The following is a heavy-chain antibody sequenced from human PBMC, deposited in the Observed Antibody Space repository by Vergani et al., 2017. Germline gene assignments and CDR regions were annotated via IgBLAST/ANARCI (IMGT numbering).Heavy chain of an antibody. CDR3: ARDLEVVVAATLINWFDP. CDR2: ISSSSSTI. CDR1: GFTFSSYS. Sequence: EVQLVESGGGLVQPGGSLRLSCAASGFTFSSYSMNWVRQAPGKGLEWVSYISSSSSTIYYADSVKGRFTISRDNAKNSLYLQMNSLRAEDTAVYYCARDLEVVVAATLINWFDPWGQGTLVTVSS. D-gene: IGHD2-15*01. V-gene: IGHV3-48*01. J-gene: IGHJ5*02.